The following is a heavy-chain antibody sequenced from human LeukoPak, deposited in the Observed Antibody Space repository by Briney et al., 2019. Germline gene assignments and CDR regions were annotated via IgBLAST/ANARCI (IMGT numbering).Heavy chain of an antibody. D-gene: IGHD5-12*01. Sequence: SGTLSLTCNVSGDSISGSSYYWGWIRQPPGKGLEWIGSIYYDGSTYYKPALKSRVTISLETSNDRFSLKLSSVTAADSAVYYCARGDANTWYPSGLHFDYWGRGTLVTVSS. CDR2: IYYDGST. CDR1: GDSISGSSYY. V-gene: IGHV4-39*07. CDR3: ARGDANTWYPSGLHFDY. J-gene: IGHJ4*02.